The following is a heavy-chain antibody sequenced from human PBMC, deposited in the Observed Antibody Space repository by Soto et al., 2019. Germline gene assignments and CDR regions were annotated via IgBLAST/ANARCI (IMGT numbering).Heavy chain of an antibody. V-gene: IGHV5-51*01. CDR1: GYSFTSYW. CDR2: IYPGDSDT. Sequence: PGESLKISCKGSGYSFTSYWIGWVRQMPGKGLEWMGIIYPGDSDTRYSPSFQGQVTISADKSISTAYLQWSSLKASDTAMYYCARHRYYDFWSGYRRNYYYYGMDVWGQGTTVTVSS. J-gene: IGHJ6*02. D-gene: IGHD3-3*01. CDR3: ARHRYYDFWSGYRRNYYYYGMDV.